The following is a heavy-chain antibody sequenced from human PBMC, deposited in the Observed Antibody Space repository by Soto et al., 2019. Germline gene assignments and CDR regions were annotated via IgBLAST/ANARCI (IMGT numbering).Heavy chain of an antibody. Sequence: ASVKVSCKASGYTFTNYAMHWVRQAPGQRLEWMGWINAGNGNTKYSQKFQGRVTITRDTSASTAYMELSSLRSEDTAVYYCASFYSSGWDSNWFDPWGQGTLVTVSS. V-gene: IGHV1-3*01. J-gene: IGHJ5*02. CDR1: GYTFTNYA. CDR2: INAGNGNT. CDR3: ASFYSSGWDSNWFDP. D-gene: IGHD6-19*01.